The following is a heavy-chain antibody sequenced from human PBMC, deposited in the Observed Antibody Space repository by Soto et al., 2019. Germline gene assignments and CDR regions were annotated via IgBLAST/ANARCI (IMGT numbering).Heavy chain of an antibody. D-gene: IGHD6-13*01. V-gene: IGHV3-23*01. J-gene: IGHJ4*02. CDR1: EFSFSSYA. CDR3: ATYSSRFDY. CDR2: ISATVTTT. Sequence: GGSLTLSCAASEFSFSSYAMNWVRQAPGKGLEWVSAISATVTTTYYADSGKGRFTIARDNPKRPLFLEMDSLSPEDMDVYYCATYSSRFDYWGQGTLVTVSS.